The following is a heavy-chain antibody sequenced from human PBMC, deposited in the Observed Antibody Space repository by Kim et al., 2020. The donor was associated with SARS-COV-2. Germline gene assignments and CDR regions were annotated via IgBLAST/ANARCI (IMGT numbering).Heavy chain of an antibody. Sequence: GGSLRLSCAASGFTFSSYAMSWVRQAPGKGLEWVSAISGSGGSTYYADSVKGRFTISRDNSKNTLYLQMNSLRAEDTAVYYCAKEVWYCTNGVCRGGAFDIWGQGTMVTVSS. D-gene: IGHD2-8*01. CDR1: GFTFSSYA. CDR3: AKEVWYCTNGVCRGGAFDI. V-gene: IGHV3-23*01. J-gene: IGHJ3*02. CDR2: ISGSGGST.